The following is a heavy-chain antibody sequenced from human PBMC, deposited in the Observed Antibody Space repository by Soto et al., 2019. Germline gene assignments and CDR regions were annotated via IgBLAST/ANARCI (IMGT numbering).Heavy chain of an antibody. V-gene: IGHV1-18*01. CDR1: GYTFSRYG. Sequence: QGQLVQSGPEVKKPGASVKVSCKTSGYTFSRYGISWVRQAPGQGLEWMGWISGYNGDTNYAQKVQGRVTMTIDTSTYTAYMELRSLTSDDTAIYYCAKNGQPPYYYYGMDVCGQGTTVTVSS. CDR2: ISGYNGDT. CDR3: AKNGQPPYYYYGMDV. D-gene: IGHD2-8*01. J-gene: IGHJ6*02.